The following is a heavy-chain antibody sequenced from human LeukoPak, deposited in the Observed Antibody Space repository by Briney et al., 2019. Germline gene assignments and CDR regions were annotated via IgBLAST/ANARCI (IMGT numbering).Heavy chain of an antibody. V-gene: IGHV3-23*01. J-gene: IGHJ5*02. CDR2: ISGSGGST. D-gene: IGHD6-19*01. Sequence: PGGSLRLSCAASGFTFSSYAMHWVRQAPGKGLEWVSAISGSGGSTYYADSVKGRFTISRDNSKNTLYLQMNSLRAEDTAVYYCAKSPGYSSGWHSWGQGTLVTVSS. CDR3: AKSPGYSSGWHS. CDR1: GFTFSSYA.